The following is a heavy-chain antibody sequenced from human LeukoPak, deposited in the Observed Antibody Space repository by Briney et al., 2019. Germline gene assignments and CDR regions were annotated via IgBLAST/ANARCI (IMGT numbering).Heavy chain of an antibody. V-gene: IGHV3-33*01. CDR3: ARGASSGWYGGFDY. CDR2: IWYDGSNK. J-gene: IGHJ4*02. D-gene: IGHD6-19*01. CDR1: GFTFSSDG. Sequence: GRSLRLSCAASGFTFSSDGMHWVRQAPGKGLEWVAVIWYDGSNKYYADSVKGRFTISRDNSKNTLYLQMNSLRAEDTAVYYCARGASSGWYGGFDYWGQGTLVTVSS.